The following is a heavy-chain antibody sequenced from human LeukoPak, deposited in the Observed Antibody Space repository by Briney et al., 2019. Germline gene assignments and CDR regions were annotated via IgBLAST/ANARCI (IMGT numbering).Heavy chain of an antibody. Sequence: SVKVSCKASGGTFSNYTINWVRQAPGQGLEWMGGIIPIFGTANYAQKFQGRVTITADESTSTAYMELSSLRSEDTAVYYCARETGAHCSGGSCYYHGMDVWGQGTTVTVSS. CDR2: IIPIFGTA. D-gene: IGHD2-15*01. J-gene: IGHJ6*02. CDR1: GGTFSNYT. CDR3: ARETGAHCSGGSCYYHGMDV. V-gene: IGHV1-69*13.